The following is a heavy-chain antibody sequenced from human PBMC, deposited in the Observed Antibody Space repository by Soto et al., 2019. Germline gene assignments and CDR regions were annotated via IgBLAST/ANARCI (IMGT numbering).Heavy chain of an antibody. CDR1: GYMFTGFY. CDR3: AAGPTPVVGRPPDF. D-gene: IGHD6-19*01. CDR2: INPNNGVT. Sequence: GASVKVSCKASGYMFTGFYLHWVRQAPVQGLEWMGWINPNNGVTTYAKNFQGRVTMTRDSSISTGYMEMSSLRSDDTAGYFGAAGPTPVVGRPPDFWGQGPGVPVSS. J-gene: IGHJ4*02. V-gene: IGHV1-2*02.